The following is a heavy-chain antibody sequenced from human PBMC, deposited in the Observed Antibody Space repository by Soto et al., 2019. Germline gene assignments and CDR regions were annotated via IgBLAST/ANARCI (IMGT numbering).Heavy chain of an antibody. D-gene: IGHD3-3*01. J-gene: IGHJ5*02. CDR1: GCSISSSTYY. CDR2: IYYTGSA. Sequence: PSETLSLTGTVSGCSISSSTYYWDWIRQPPGKGLEWIGNIYYTGSAYYNPSLKSRVTISVDTSKNQFSLRLTSVTAADTAVYYCARHGEMSTILNWFDPWGQGTLVTVSS. CDR3: ARHGEMSTILNWFDP. V-gene: IGHV4-39*01.